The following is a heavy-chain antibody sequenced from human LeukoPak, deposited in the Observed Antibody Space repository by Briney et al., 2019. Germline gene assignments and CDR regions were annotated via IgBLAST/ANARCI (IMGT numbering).Heavy chain of an antibody. V-gene: IGHV3-23*01. Sequence: GGSLRLSCAASGFTFSSYSMNWVRQAPGKGLEWVSSISGSGGTTYYADSVKGRFITSRDNSKTTVYLQMNSLRVEDSALYFCAKLPGIVAAVDYFDPWGQGSLVTVSS. CDR2: ISGSGGTT. J-gene: IGHJ5*02. CDR3: AKLPGIVAAVDYFDP. D-gene: IGHD6-13*01. CDR1: GFTFSSYS.